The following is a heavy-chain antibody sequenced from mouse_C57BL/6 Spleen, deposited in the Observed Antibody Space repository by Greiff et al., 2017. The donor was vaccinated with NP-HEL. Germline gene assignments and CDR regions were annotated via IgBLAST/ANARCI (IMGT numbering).Heavy chain of an antibody. Sequence: EVKLMESGGGLVKPGGSLKLSCAASGFTFSDYGMHWVRQAPEKGLEWVAYISSGSSTIHYADTVKGRFTISRDNAKNTLFLQMTSLRSEYTAMYYCARVYGSSPYYYAMDYWGQGTSVTVSS. J-gene: IGHJ4*01. CDR3: ARVYGSSPYYYAMDY. CDR1: GFTFSDYG. CDR2: ISSGSSTI. V-gene: IGHV5-17*01. D-gene: IGHD1-1*01.